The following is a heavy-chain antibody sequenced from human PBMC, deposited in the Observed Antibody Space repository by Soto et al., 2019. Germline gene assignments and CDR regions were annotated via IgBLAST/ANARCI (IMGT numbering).Heavy chain of an antibody. V-gene: IGHV4-39*01. Sequence: SETLSLTCSVSGGSINSSGYFWGWVRQPPGKGLEWIGSIYYSGSTYYNPSLRSRVTISVDTSKNQFSLKLSSVTAADTAVFYCARHYSSGSRNWFDPWGQGTLVTVSS. CDR3: ARHYSSGSRNWFDP. J-gene: IGHJ5*02. CDR2: IYYSGST. D-gene: IGHD6-19*01. CDR1: GGSINSSGYF.